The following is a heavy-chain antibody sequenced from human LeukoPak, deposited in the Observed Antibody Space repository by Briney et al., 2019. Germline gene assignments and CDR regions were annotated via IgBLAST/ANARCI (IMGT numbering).Heavy chain of an antibody. Sequence: SETLSLTCIDTGGSITNYFSSWIRQPPGRRLEWIGYIYHSGTTNYNPSLKSRVTISADTSKNQFSLRLSSVTAADTAVYYCALKAPYSSTFSQQWGQGTLVTVSS. D-gene: IGHD2-15*01. CDR1: GGSITNYF. J-gene: IGHJ1*01. CDR2: IYHSGTT. CDR3: ALKAPYSSTFSQQ. V-gene: IGHV4-59*01.